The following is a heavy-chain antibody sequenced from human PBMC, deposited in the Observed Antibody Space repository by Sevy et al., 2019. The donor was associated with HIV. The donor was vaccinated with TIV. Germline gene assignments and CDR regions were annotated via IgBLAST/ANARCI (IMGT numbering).Heavy chain of an antibody. J-gene: IGHJ4*02. CDR1: GFTFRDFS. CDR2: ISRSSSTI. CDR3: ARCQPDNYYHDGAVYYGLLFDH. V-gene: IGHV3-48*02. Sequence: GGSLRLSCVASGFTFRDFSMNWVRQAPGKGLEWLSYISRSSSTIYYAYSVKGRFTISRDNAMNSLYLQMDSLRDEDTAVYYCARCQPDNYYHDGAVYYGLLFDHWGQGALVTVSS. D-gene: IGHD3-9*01.